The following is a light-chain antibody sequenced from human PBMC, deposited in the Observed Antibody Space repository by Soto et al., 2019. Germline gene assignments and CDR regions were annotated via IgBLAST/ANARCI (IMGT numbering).Light chain of an antibody. CDR1: SSDVGSYNL. V-gene: IGLV2-23*01. CDR2: EGS. J-gene: IGLJ2*01. Sequence: QSALTQPASVSGSPGQSITISCTGTSSDVGSYNLVSWYQQHPGKAPNLMIYEGSKRPSGVSNRFSGSKSGNTASLTISGLQAEDEADYYCCSYAGSSTLVFGGGTKLTGL. CDR3: CSYAGSSTLV.